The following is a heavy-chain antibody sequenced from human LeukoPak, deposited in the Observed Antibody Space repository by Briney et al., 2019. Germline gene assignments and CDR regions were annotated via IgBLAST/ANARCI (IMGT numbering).Heavy chain of an antibody. V-gene: IGHV3-21*01. Sequence: PGGSLRLSCAASEFTFSSYSMSWVRQAPGKGLEWVSSISSISTYIYYADSVKGRFTISRDNAKNSLYLQMNSLRAEDTAVYYCAKERSGYSGYDWSPIDYWGQGTLVTVSS. CDR1: EFTFSSYS. J-gene: IGHJ4*02. CDR3: AKERSGYSGYDWSPIDY. D-gene: IGHD5-12*01. CDR2: ISSISTYI.